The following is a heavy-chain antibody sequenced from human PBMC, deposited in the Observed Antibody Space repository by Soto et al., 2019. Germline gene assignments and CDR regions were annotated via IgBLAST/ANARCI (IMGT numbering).Heavy chain of an antibody. D-gene: IGHD5-12*01. CDR3: ARDGGDGYNRRFGP. J-gene: IGHJ5*02. CDR1: GFTLSSYG. Sequence: GGSLRLSCAASGFTLSSYGMHWVRQAPGKGLEWVAGTSYDESNRYYADSVKGRFTVSRDNSKNTLYLQMNSLRAEDAAVYYCARDGGDGYNRRFGPWGQGTLVTVSS. CDR2: TSYDESNR. V-gene: IGHV3-30*03.